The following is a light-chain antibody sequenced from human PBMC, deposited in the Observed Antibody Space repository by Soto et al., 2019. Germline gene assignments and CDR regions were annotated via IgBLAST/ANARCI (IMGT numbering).Light chain of an antibody. Sequence: QSVLTQPPSGSGAPGQRVTISCTGSSSNIGAGYDVHWYQQLPGTAPKLLIYGNSNRPSGVPDRFSGSKSGTSTSLAITGLQSEDEADYYCQSYGSSLSGVVFGGGTKLTVL. V-gene: IGLV1-40*01. CDR2: GNS. CDR3: QSYGSSLSGVV. CDR1: SSNIGAGYD. J-gene: IGLJ2*01.